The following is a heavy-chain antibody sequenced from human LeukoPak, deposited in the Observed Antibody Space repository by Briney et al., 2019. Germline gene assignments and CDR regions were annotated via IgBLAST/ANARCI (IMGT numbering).Heavy chain of an antibody. CDR1: GYSVSSGYY. J-gene: IGHJ5*02. Sequence: SETLSLTCTVSGYSVSSGYYWGWIRQPPGKGLEWLASIYHSGDTYYNPSLRSRVTISLDTSKNQLSLKLSSVTAADTAVYYCARSKAHLSTSWYGNWFDPWGQGTLVTVSS. CDR3: ARSKAHLSTSWYGNWFDP. CDR2: IYHSGDT. D-gene: IGHD2-2*01. V-gene: IGHV4-38-2*02.